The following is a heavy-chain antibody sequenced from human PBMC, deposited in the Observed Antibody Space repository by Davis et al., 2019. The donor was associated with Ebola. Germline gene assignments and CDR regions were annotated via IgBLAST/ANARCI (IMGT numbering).Heavy chain of an antibody. D-gene: IGHD4-17*01. CDR1: GYAFSDFG. V-gene: IGHV1-18*01. Sequence: ASVKVSCKASGYAFSDFGISWVRQAPGQGLEWMGWVSAHSGNTKYVQKLQGRVTMTTDTSTSTAYMELSRLRSDDTAVYYCARVGTTVTTFDYWGQGTLVTVSS. J-gene: IGHJ4*02. CDR2: VSAHSGNT. CDR3: ARVGTTVTTFDY.